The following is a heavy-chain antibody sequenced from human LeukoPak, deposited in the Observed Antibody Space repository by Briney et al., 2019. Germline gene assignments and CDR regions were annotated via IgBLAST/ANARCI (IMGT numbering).Heavy chain of an antibody. V-gene: IGHV4-59*01. J-gene: IGHJ4*02. CDR1: GGSISSYY. CDR2: IYYSGST. CDR3: ARGYSYGLSLIDY. Sequence: SETLSLTCTVSGGSISSYYWSWIRQPPGKGLEWIGYIYYSGSTNYNPSLKSRVTISVDTSKNQFSLKLTSVTEADTAVYYCARGYSYGLSLIDYWGQGTLVTVSS. D-gene: IGHD5-18*01.